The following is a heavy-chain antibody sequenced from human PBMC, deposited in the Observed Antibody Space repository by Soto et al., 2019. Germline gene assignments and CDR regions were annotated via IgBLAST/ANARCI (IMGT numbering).Heavy chain of an antibody. Sequence: ETLSLTCAISGGSISSSSYFWGWIRQPPGKGLEWIGSIYYSGSTYYNPSLKSRVTVSVDTSKNQFSLKLSSVTAADTAVYYCASRLAAAGTDYYYGMDVWGQGTTVTVSS. J-gene: IGHJ6*02. CDR1: GGSISSSSYF. D-gene: IGHD6-13*01. CDR3: ASRLAAAGTDYYYGMDV. V-gene: IGHV4-39*01. CDR2: IYYSGST.